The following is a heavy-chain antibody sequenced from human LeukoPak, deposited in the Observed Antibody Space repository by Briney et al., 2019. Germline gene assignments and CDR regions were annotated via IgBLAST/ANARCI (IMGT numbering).Heavy chain of an antibody. V-gene: IGHV4-34*01. CDR1: GGSFSGYY. J-gene: IGHJ4*02. D-gene: IGHD3-22*01. CDR2: INHSGST. CDR3: ARTRRFDSSASHFDY. Sequence: PSETLSLTCAVYGGSFSGYYWSWIRQPPGKGLEWIGEINHSGSTNYNPSLKSRVTISVDTSKNQFSLKLSSVTAADTAVYYCARTRRFDSSASHFDYWGQGTLVTVSS.